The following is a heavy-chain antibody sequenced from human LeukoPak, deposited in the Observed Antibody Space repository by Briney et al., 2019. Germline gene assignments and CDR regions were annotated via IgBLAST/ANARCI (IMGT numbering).Heavy chain of an antibody. CDR1: GYTFTSYG. D-gene: IGHD6-6*01. CDR2: ISAYNGNT. Sequence: ASVKVSCKASGYTFTSYGISWVRQAPGQGLEWMGWISAYNGNTNYAQKLQGRVTMTTGTSTSTAYMELRSLRSDDTAVYYCASTRGYSSSSGYYYYGMDVWGQGTTVTVSS. J-gene: IGHJ6*02. CDR3: ASTRGYSSSSGYYYYGMDV. V-gene: IGHV1-18*01.